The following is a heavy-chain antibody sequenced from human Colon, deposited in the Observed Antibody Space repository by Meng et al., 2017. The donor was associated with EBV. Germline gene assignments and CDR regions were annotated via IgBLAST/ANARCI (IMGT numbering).Heavy chain of an antibody. V-gene: IGHV3-72*01. D-gene: IGHD1-26*01. Sequence: VQLVESGGGLVQPGGSRSLSCLASGFTFTDHFMDWVRQAPGKGLGWVGRIRNKANSYSTEYAASVKGRFTVSRDDSKNSLFLQMNSLKTEDTAVYYCARDSGTYEIDYWGQGTLVTVSS. CDR1: GFTFTDHF. J-gene: IGHJ4*02. CDR3: ARDSGTYEIDY. CDR2: IRNKANSYST.